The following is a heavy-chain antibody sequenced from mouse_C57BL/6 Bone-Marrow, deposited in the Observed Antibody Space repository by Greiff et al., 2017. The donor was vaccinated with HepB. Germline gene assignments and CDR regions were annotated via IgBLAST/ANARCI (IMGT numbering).Heavy chain of an antibody. CDR1: GYTFTDHT. Sequence: QVHVKQSDAELVKPGASVKISCKVSGYTFTDHTIHWMKQRPIQGLEWIGNIDPSDSETHYNQKFKDKATLTVDKSSSTAYMQLSSLTSEDSAVYYCARWAVEDSAYWGQGTLVTVSA. J-gene: IGHJ3*01. CDR3: ARWAVEDSAY. V-gene: IGHV1-52*01. CDR2: IDPSDSET.